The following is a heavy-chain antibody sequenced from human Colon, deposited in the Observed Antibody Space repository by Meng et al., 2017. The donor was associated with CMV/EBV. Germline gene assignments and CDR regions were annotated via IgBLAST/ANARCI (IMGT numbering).Heavy chain of an antibody. CDR3: ATGSVAADGKGY. Sequence: SCKASGYMFTRENSNWVRQAPGQGLEWMGYINPKTANTTYGQGFTGGFVFSLDTSVSTAYLKISSLEAEDTAVYYCATGSVAADGKGYWGQGTLVTVSS. CDR2: INPKTANT. J-gene: IGHJ1*01. CDR1: GYMFTREN. D-gene: IGHD6-13*01. V-gene: IGHV7-4-1*02.